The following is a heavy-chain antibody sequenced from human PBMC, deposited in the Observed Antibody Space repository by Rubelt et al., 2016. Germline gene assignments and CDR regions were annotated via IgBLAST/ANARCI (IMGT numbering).Heavy chain of an antibody. CDR1: GYTFTSYG. Sequence: QVQLVQSGAEVKKPGASVKVSCKASGYTFTSYGISWVRQAPGQGLEWMGWISAYNGNPTYAQTLQGRGTMTIETSTSTAYRERRSRRSDDTAVYYCAREARKYRSGYYYYYGMDVWGQGTTVTVSS. J-gene: IGHJ6*02. D-gene: IGHD6-19*01. CDR3: AREARKYRSGYYYYYGMDV. CDR2: ISAYNGNP. V-gene: IGHV1-18*01.